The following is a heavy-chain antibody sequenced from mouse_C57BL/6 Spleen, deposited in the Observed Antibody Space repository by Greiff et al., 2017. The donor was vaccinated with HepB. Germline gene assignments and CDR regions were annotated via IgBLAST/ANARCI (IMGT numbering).Heavy chain of an antibody. V-gene: IGHV5-9-1*02. J-gene: IGHJ4*01. D-gene: IGHD3-1*01. CDR2: ISSGGDYI. CDR3: TRGGLSSYAMDY. CDR1: GFTFSSYA. Sequence: EVKVVESGEGLVKPGGSLKLSCAASGFTFSSYAMSWVRQTPEKRLEWVAYISSGGDYIYYADTVKGRFTISRDNARNTLYLQMSSLKSEDTAMYYCTRGGLSSYAMDYWGQGTSVTVSS.